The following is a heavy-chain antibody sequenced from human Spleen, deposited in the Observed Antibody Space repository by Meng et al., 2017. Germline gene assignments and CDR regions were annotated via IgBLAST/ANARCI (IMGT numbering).Heavy chain of an antibody. CDR2: ISGSGGST. J-gene: IGHJ6*02. D-gene: IGHD3-10*01. CDR1: GFTFTTYA. V-gene: IGHV3-23*01. CDR3: AKGGGSGSLRLFYYYYGMDV. Sequence: ESLKISCAASGFTFTTYAMTWVRQAPGKGLEWVSAISGSGGSTYYADSVKGRFTISRDNSKNTLYLQMNSLRAEDTAVYYCAKGGGSGSLRLFYYYYGMDVWGQGTTVTVSS.